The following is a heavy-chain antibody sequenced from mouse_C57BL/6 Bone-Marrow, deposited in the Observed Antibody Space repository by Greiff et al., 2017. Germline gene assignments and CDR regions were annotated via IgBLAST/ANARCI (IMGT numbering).Heavy chain of an antibody. V-gene: IGHV2-5*01. D-gene: IGHD1-1*01. J-gene: IGHJ4*01. CDR2: IWRGGST. CDR1: GFSLTSYG. CDR3: AKNWGYGSSYGYAMDY. Sequence: QVQLQQSGPGLVQPSQSLSITCPVSGFSLTSYGVHWVRQSPGKGLEWLGVIWRGGSTDYNAAFMSRLSITKDNSKSQVFFKMNSLQADDTAIYYCAKNWGYGSSYGYAMDYWGQGTSVTVSS.